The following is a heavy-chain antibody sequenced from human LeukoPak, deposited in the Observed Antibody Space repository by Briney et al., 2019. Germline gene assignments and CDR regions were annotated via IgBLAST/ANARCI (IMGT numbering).Heavy chain of an antibody. CDR2: ISSSSSYI. Sequence: PGGSLRLSCAASGFTFSSYSMNWVRQAPGKGLEWVSSISSSSSYIYYAVSVKGRFTISRDNAKNSLYLQMNSLRAEDTAVYYCARDSTTAKGGYWGQGTLVTVSS. V-gene: IGHV3-21*01. CDR1: GFTFSSYS. D-gene: IGHD4-17*01. CDR3: ARDSTTAKGGY. J-gene: IGHJ4*02.